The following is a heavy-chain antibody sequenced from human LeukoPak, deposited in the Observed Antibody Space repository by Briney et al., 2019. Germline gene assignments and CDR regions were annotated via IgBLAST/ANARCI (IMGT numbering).Heavy chain of an antibody. CDR3: SRRHTILRDY. D-gene: IGHD3-9*01. J-gene: IGHJ4*02. Sequence: PGGSLRLSCTASGFTFGDYAMSWVRQAPGKGLEWVGFIRSKSYGGTTEYAASVKGRFTISRDDSKSIAYLQMNSLKTEDTAVYSCSRRHTILRDYWGQGTLVTVSS. CDR2: IRSKSYGGTT. CDR1: GFTFGDYA. V-gene: IGHV3-49*04.